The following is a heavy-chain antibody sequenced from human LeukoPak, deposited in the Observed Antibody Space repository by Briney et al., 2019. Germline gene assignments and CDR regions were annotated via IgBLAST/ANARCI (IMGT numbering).Heavy chain of an antibody. CDR2: IGSDGNK. V-gene: IGHV3-23*01. J-gene: IGHJ6*02. CDR1: GLTFSDCA. Sequence: GESLTPSCAPSGLTFSDCAMSWVSRAPEKGMEWVSAIGSDGNKHYSESVKGQFAISRDKSKNTLFLQMSSLRAEDTALYYCAKDLHYYVAMDVWGQGTTVTVSS. CDR3: AKDLHYYVAMDV. D-gene: IGHD3-10*02.